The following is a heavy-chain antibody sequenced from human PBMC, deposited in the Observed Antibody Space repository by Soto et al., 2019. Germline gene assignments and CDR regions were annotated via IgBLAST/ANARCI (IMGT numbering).Heavy chain of an antibody. V-gene: IGHV1-24*01. D-gene: IGHD6-19*01. Sequence: QVQLVQSGAEVKKPGASVKVSCKVSGYTLTELSMHWVRQAPGKGLEWMGGFDPEDGETNYAQKFQGRVTMTEDTSTDTAYMELSSLRSEDTAVYYCATSEGLGKWLGDAFDIWGQGTMVTVSS. J-gene: IGHJ3*02. CDR3: ATSEGLGKWLGDAFDI. CDR1: GYTLTELS. CDR2: FDPEDGET.